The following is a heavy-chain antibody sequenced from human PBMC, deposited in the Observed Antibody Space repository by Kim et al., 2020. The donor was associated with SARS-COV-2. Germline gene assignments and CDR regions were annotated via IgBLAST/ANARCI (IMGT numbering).Heavy chain of an antibody. Sequence: SETLSLTCTVSGGSISGYYWTWIRQPPGKGLEWIGYMYYSGSTFYNPSLKSRVTFSIDTPKNQFSLRLSSVTAADTAVYYYARDINYYYGLDVWGQGTAVTVSS. CDR3: ARDINYYYGLDV. J-gene: IGHJ6*02. V-gene: IGHV4-59*13. CDR1: GGSISGYY. CDR2: MYYSGST.